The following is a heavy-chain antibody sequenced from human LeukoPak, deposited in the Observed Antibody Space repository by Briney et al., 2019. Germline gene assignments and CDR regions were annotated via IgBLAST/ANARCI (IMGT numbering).Heavy chain of an antibody. CDR1: GYAFTGYY. D-gene: IGHD2-2*01. CDR3: ATPNRYCSSTSCYRDYYGMDV. V-gene: IGHV1-2*02. Sequence: ASVEVSCKASGYAFTGYYMHWVRQAPGQGLEWMGWINPNSGGTNYAQKFQGRVTMTRDTSISTAYMELSRLRSDDTAVYYCATPNRYCSSTSCYRDYYGMDVWGQGTTVTVSS. J-gene: IGHJ6*02. CDR2: INPNSGGT.